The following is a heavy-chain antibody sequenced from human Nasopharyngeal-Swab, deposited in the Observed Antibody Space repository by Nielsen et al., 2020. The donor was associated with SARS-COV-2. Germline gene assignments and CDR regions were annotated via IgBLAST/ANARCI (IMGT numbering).Heavy chain of an antibody. D-gene: IGHD3-16*01. V-gene: IGHV3-74*03. Sequence: GGSLRLSCVASGFTFSNYWMYWVRQAPGKGLVWVSRIKHDGSDTKYADSVKGRFTISRDNAKNTLYLHMNSLTAEDTAVYYCTRDFGMATFDSWGQGTLVTVSS. J-gene: IGHJ4*02. CDR2: IKHDGSDT. CDR3: TRDFGMATFDS. CDR1: GFTFSNYW.